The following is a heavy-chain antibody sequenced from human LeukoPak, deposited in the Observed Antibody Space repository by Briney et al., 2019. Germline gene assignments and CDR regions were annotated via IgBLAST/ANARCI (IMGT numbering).Heavy chain of an antibody. J-gene: IGHJ4*02. V-gene: IGHV1-2*02. CDR2: INPNSGGT. CDR1: GYTVTGYY. CDR3: AGNYYDSSGYPYFDY. D-gene: IGHD3-22*01. Sequence: ASVKVSCKASGYTVTGYYMHWGRQAPGQGLELMGWINPNSGGTNYAQKFQGRVTMTRDTSISPAYMELSRLRSEDTAVYYCAGNYYDSSGYPYFDYWGQGPLVTVSS.